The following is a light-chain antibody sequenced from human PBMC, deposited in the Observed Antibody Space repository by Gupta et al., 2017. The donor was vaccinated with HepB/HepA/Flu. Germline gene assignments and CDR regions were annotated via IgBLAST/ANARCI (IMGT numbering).Light chain of an antibody. CDR3: NSYTSSTVSYV. V-gene: IGLV2-14*03. J-gene: IGLJ1*01. Sequence: QSALTQPASVSGSPGQSITISCTGTSSDVGGYNYVSWYQQHPGKAPKLVIYDVSNRPSGISNRFFGSKSGNTASLTISGLQAEDEAEYYCNSYTSSTVSYVFGTGTQVTVL. CDR1: SSDVGGYNY. CDR2: DVS.